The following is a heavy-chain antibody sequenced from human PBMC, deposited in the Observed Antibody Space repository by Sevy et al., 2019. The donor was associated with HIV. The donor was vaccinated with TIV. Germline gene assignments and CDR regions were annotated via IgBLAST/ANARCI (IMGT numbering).Heavy chain of an antibody. D-gene: IGHD2-2*01. V-gene: IGHV4-39*02. CDR2: IYYSGST. CDR3: ASHNCTTTSCRGNWFDP. Sequence: SDTLSLTCTVSGGSISSSSYYWGWIRQPPGKGLEWIGSIYYSGSTYYNPSLKSRVTISVDTSKNHFSLKLSSVTAADTAVYYCASHNCTTTSCRGNWFDPWGQGTLVTVSS. J-gene: IGHJ5*02. CDR1: GGSISSSSYY.